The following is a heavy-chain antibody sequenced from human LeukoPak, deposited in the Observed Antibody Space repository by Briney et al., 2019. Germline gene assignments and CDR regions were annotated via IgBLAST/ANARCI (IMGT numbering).Heavy chain of an antibody. CDR3: TTGTIAVAGTYYFDY. J-gene: IGHJ4*02. Sequence: GGSLRLSCAASGFTFSNAWMSWVRQSPGTGLEWLGRIKSKTDGGTTDYAAPVKGRFTISRDDSKDTLYLQMNSLETEDTAVYYRTTGTIAVAGTYYFDYWGPGTLVTVSS. D-gene: IGHD6-19*01. CDR1: GFTFSNAW. V-gene: IGHV3-15*01. CDR2: IKSKTDGGTT.